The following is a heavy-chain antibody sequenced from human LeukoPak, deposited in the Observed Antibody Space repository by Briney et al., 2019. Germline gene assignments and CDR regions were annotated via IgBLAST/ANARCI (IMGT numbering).Heavy chain of an antibody. CDR1: GGSFSGYY. CDR3: ARRDGYNFGRKLDY. V-gene: IGHV4-34*01. D-gene: IGHD5-24*01. Sequence: SETLSLTCAVYGGSFSGYYWSWIRQPPGKGLEWLGEINHSGGTNYNPSLKSRVTISVDTSKNQLSLKLSSVTAADTAVYYCARRDGYNFGRKLDYWGQGTLVTVSS. J-gene: IGHJ4*02. CDR2: INHSGGT.